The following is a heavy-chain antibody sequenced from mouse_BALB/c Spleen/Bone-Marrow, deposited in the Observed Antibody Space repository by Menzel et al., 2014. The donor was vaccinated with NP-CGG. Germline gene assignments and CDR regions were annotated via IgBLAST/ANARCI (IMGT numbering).Heavy chain of an antibody. Sequence: QVQLQQSGAELVKPGASVKLSCKPSGYTFTNYYIYWVKQRPGQGLEWIGEINPGNGGTNFNERFKSKATLTVDKSSTTAYILLTSLTSEDSAVYYCARGSPYWGQGTLVTVSA. D-gene: IGHD6-2*01. V-gene: IGHV1S81*02. J-gene: IGHJ3*01. CDR2: INPGNGGT. CDR1: GYTFTNYY. CDR3: ARGSPY.